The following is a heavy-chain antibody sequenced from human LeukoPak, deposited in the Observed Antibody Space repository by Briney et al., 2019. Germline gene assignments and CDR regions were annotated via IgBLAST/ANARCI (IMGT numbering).Heavy chain of an antibody. V-gene: IGHV4-38-2*01. Sequence: GSLRLSCAASGFTFSSYSMNWVRQPPGKGLEWIGSIYYSGSTYYNPSLKSRVTISVDTSKNQFSLKLSSVTAADTAVYYCARGRRYYDILTGYNHGGSFDYWGQGTLVTVSS. CDR3: ARGRRYYDILTGYNHGGSFDY. D-gene: IGHD3-9*01. J-gene: IGHJ4*02. CDR1: GFTFSSYS. CDR2: IYYSGST.